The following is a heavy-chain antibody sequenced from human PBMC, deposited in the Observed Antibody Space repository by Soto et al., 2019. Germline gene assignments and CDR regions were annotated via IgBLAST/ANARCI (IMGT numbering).Heavy chain of an antibody. D-gene: IGHD2-8*01. CDR1: GGSISSYY. CDR3: ARERGDCIDGVCYNFYFDY. CDR2: IYYSGIT. Sequence: SETLSLTCTVSGGSISSYYWSWIRQPPGKGQEWIGYIYYSGITYYNPSLKSRVTISVDTSKNQFSLKLNSVTAADTAVYYCARERGDCIDGVCYNFYFDYWGRGTLVTVSS. V-gene: IGHV4-59*12. J-gene: IGHJ4*02.